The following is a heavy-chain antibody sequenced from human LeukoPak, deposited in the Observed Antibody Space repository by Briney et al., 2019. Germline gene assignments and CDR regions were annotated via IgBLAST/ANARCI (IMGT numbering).Heavy chain of an antibody. J-gene: IGHJ3*02. CDR1: GYTFTGYY. CDR3: AREGSYAGSDAFDI. CDR2: INPNSGGT. V-gene: IGHV1-2*02. D-gene: IGHD1-26*01. Sequence: ASVKVSCKPSGYTFTGYYMHWVRPAPGQGLERMGWINPNSGGTNYAQKFQGRVTMTRATSISTAYMELSRLRSDDTAVYYCAREGSYAGSDAFDIWGQGTMVTVSS.